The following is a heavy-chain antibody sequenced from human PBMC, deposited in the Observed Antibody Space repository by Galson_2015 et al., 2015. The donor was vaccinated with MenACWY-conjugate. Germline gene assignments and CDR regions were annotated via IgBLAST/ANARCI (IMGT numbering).Heavy chain of an antibody. J-gene: IGHJ6*02. D-gene: IGHD6-19*01. CDR2: IAYSRGS. Sequence: LSLTCTVSGVSISDYFWSWIRQPPGKGLEWLAYIAYSRGSNYNPSLNGRTTISLDTSKNQFSLKLTSVTAADTAVYYCARHPSSDQGWKGMDVWGQGTTVTVSS. V-gene: IGHV4-59*08. CDR1: GVSISDYF. CDR3: ARHPSSDQGWKGMDV.